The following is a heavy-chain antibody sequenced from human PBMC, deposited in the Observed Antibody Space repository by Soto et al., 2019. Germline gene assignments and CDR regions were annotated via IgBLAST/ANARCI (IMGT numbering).Heavy chain of an antibody. J-gene: IGHJ4*02. V-gene: IGHV1-2*02. D-gene: IGHD3-16*02. CDR3: ARFHNYVYVWGSHRLGEEIVDF. CDR1: GYSMTVDY. CDR2: INPNGGGT. Sequence: LNLAFKPSGYSMTVDYIHWVRRATGQGLECLGWINPNGGGTNYAQKFQGRVTMTRDTSISTAYMELSGLRSADTAVYYCARFHNYVYVWGSHRLGEEIVDFWGQGTLVTVSS.